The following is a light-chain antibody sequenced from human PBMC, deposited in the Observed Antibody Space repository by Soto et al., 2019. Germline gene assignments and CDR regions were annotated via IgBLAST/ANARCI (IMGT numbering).Light chain of an antibody. J-gene: IGLJ1*01. CDR1: SSDVGGHDY. V-gene: IGLV2-14*01. CDR2: EVS. CDR3: FSRSDSNTFYV. Sequence: QSVLTQPASVSGSPGQSITISCSGTSSDVGGHDYVSWYQQHPGKAPKLTIFEVSRRPSGVSNRFSASKSGNTASLTISGLQAEDEADYYCFSRSDSNTFYVFGSGTKVNVL.